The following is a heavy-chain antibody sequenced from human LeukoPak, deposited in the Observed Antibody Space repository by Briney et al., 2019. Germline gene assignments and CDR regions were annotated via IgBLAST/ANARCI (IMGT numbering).Heavy chain of an antibody. V-gene: IGHV1-46*01. Sequence: GASVKVSCKASGYTFTSYYMHWVRQAPGQGLEWMGIINPSGGSTSYAQKFQGRVTMTRDTSTSTVYMGLSSLRSEDTAVYYCARAEQPAAIFVYWGQGTLVTVSS. CDR1: GYTFTSYY. CDR3: ARAEQPAAIFVY. J-gene: IGHJ4*02. CDR2: INPSGGST. D-gene: IGHD2-2*02.